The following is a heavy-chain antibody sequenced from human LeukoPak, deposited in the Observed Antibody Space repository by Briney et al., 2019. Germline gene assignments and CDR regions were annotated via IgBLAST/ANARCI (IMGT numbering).Heavy chain of an antibody. CDR3: ARDFGTEVPAVPYYFDY. Sequence: ASVTVSCKASGYTFTSYGISWVRQAPGQGLEWMGWISVYNNNTNYAQHLQGRVTMTTDTSTTTAYMELRSLRSDDTAVYYCARDFGTEVPAVPYYFDYWGQGTLVTVSS. J-gene: IGHJ4*02. CDR1: GYTFTSYG. CDR2: ISVYNNNT. V-gene: IGHV1-18*01. D-gene: IGHD2-2*01.